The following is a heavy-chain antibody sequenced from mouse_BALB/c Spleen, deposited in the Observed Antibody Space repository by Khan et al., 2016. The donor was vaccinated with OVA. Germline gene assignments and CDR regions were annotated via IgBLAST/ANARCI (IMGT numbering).Heavy chain of an antibody. D-gene: IGHD2-3*01. CDR1: GYTFTNYW. CDR2: VYPSDSYT. J-gene: IGHJ3*01. Sequence: QVQLQQPGAELVRPGASVKLSCKASGYTFTNYWINWVKQRPGQGLEWIGNVYPSDSYTNYNQKFKDKATLTVDKSSSKAYMQLSSPTSDDSAVYYCTREGVDGSSFAYWCQGTLVTVSA. V-gene: IGHV1-69*02. CDR3: TREGVDGSSFAY.